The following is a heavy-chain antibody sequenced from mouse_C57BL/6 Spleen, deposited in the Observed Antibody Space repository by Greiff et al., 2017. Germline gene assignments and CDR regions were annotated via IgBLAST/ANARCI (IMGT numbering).Heavy chain of an antibody. Sequence: EVQLQQSGPVLVKPGASVKMSCTASGYTFTDYYMNWVKQSHVKSLEWIGVINPSNGGTSYNQKFKGKATLTADKSSSTAYMELNSLTSEDSAVYYCSRSGDYYYGSSPWFAYWGQGTLVTVSA. V-gene: IGHV1-19*01. CDR2: INPSNGGT. CDR1: GYTFTDYY. CDR3: SRSGDYYYGSSPWFAY. D-gene: IGHD1-1*01. J-gene: IGHJ3*01.